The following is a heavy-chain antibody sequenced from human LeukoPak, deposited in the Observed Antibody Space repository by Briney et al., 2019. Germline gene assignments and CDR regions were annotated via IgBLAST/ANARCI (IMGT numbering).Heavy chain of an antibody. CDR2: IYPGDSDT. CDR1: GYSFTSYW. V-gene: IGHV5-51*01. CDR3: ARRSIAAAGLGFYYYMDV. D-gene: IGHD6-13*01. Sequence: GESLKISCKGSGYSFTSYWIGWVRQMPGKGLEWMGIIYPGDSDTRYSPSFQGQVTISADKSISTVYLQWSSLKALDTAMCYCARRSIAAAGLGFYYYMDVWGKGTTVTVSS. J-gene: IGHJ6*03.